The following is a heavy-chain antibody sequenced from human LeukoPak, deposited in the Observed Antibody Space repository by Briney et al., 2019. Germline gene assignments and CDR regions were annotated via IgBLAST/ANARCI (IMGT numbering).Heavy chain of an antibody. Sequence: GGSLRLSCAASGFTFSSYSMNWVRQAPGKGLEWVSYISSSSSTIYYADSVKGRFTISRDNAKNSLYLQMNSLRAEDTAVYYCARPGYCSGGSCSRYFDYWGQGTLVTVSS. V-gene: IGHV3-48*04. D-gene: IGHD2-15*01. CDR1: GFTFSSYS. J-gene: IGHJ4*02. CDR2: ISSSSSTI. CDR3: ARPGYCSGGSCSRYFDY.